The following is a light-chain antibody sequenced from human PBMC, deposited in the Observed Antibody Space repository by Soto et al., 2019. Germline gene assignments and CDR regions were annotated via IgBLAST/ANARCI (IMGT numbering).Light chain of an antibody. CDR3: QQYGSF. CDR2: GAS. J-gene: IGKJ3*01. V-gene: IGKV3-20*01. Sequence: EMVMTQSPATLSVSPGERATLSCRASQSFSSKLACYQQKPGQAPRLLIYGASSRATGIPDRFSGSGSGTDFTLTISRLEPEDFAVYYCQQYGSFFGPGTKVDI. CDR1: QSFSSK.